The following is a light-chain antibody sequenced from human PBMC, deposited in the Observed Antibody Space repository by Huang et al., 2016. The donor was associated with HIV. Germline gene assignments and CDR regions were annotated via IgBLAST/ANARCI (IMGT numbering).Light chain of an antibody. CDR2: DAS. CDR1: QSVGSY. V-gene: IGKV3-11*01. CDR3: QQRSNFT. J-gene: IGKJ3*01. Sequence: EIVLTQSPATLSLSPGERATLSCRASQSVGSYLAWYQQKPGQAPRLLIYDASNRATGIPDGFSGSGSGTDFTLTISSLEPEDFAVYYCQQRSNFTFGPGTKVDIK.